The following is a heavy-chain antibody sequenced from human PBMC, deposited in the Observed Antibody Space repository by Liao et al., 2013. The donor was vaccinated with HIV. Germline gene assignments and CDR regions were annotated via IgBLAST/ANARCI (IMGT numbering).Heavy chain of an antibody. D-gene: IGHD1-26*01. CDR3: ARALRDLVGARGHFDY. V-gene: IGHV4-4*07. J-gene: IGHJ4*02. Sequence: VQLQESGPGLVKPSETLSLTCTVSGGSINFYFWSWFRQPAGKGLEWMGRVFSSGSTTYNPSLKGRATMTVDTSKNEISLRLHGVTAADTGLYYCARALRDLVGARGHFDYWGQGTLVTVSS. CDR1: GGSINFYF. CDR2: VFSSGST.